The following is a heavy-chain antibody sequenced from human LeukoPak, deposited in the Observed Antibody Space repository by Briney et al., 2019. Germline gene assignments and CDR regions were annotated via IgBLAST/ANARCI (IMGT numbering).Heavy chain of an antibody. D-gene: IGHD3-16*01. J-gene: IGHJ3*02. CDR2: ISSSGSTI. CDR3: ARVTASDAFDI. Sequence: GGSLRLSCAASGFIFSSYEMNWVRQAPGKGLEWVSYISSSGSTIYYADSVKGRFTISRDNAKNSLYLQMNSLRAEDTAVYYCARVTASDAFDIWGQGTMVTVSS. V-gene: IGHV3-48*03. CDR1: GFIFSSYE.